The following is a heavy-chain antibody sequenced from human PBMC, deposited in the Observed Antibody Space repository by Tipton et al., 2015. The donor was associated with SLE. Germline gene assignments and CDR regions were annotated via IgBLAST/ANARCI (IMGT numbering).Heavy chain of an antibody. J-gene: IGHJ4*02. D-gene: IGHD2/OR15-2a*01. CDR1: GFTFSNYC. Sequence: SLRLSCAASGFTFSNYCMHWVRQTPEKGLEWVANIKDDGSDKYYADFVKGRITISRDNSKNSLYLQMNSLRAENTAMYYCAGAFFSRVPFGYWGQRTLVIVSS. CDR3: AGAFFSRVPFGY. CDR2: IKDDGSDK. V-gene: IGHV3-7*01.